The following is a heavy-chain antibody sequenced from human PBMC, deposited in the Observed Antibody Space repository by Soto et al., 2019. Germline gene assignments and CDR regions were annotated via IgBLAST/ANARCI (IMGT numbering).Heavy chain of an antibody. CDR1: GFTFSSYA. V-gene: IGHV3-23*01. Sequence: GGSLRLSCAASGFTFSSYAMSWVRQAPGKGLEWVSAISGSSTSTYYADSVKGRFTISRDNSKNTLYLQMNSLRAEDTAVYYCARDPYSSSSFWFDPWGQGTLGTVSS. D-gene: IGHD6-6*01. J-gene: IGHJ5*02. CDR3: ARDPYSSSSFWFDP. CDR2: ISGSSTST.